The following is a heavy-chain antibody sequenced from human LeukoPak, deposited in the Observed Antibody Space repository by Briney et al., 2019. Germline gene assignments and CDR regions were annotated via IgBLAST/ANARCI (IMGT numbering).Heavy chain of an antibody. CDR2: INSDGSST. D-gene: IGHD2-15*01. CDR3: VIEYCSGGSCYSEYFHH. V-gene: IGHV3-74*01. J-gene: IGHJ1*01. CDR1: GFTFSSYW. Sequence: PGGSLRLSCAASGFTFSSYWMHWVGQAPGKGLVWVSRINSDGSSTSYADSVKGRFTISRDKAKNTPYLQMNSLRAEDTAVYYCVIEYCSGGSCYSEYFHHWGQGTLVTVSS.